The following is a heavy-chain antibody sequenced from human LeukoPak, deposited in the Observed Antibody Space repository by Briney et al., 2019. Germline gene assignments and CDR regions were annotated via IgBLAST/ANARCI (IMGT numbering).Heavy chain of an antibody. D-gene: IGHD1-26*01. CDR2: IYYSGST. J-gene: IGHJ4*02. CDR3: AREWELLHLRYYFDY. V-gene: IGHV4-39*07. CDR1: GGSISSSSYY. Sequence: PSETLSLTCTVSGGSISSSSYYWGWIRQPPGKGLEWIGSIYYSGSTYYNPSLKSRVTISVDTSKNQFSLKLSSVTAADTAVYYCAREWELLHLRYYFDYWGQGTLVTVSS.